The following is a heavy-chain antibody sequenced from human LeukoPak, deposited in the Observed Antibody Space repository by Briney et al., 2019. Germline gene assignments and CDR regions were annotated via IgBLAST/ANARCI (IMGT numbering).Heavy chain of an antibody. CDR1: GGSISNTNW. D-gene: IGHD6-19*01. CDR3: AAFRQWLVILDY. V-gene: IGHV4-4*02. J-gene: IGHJ4*02. CDR2: VNLQGST. Sequence: PSGTLSLTCGVSGGSISNTNWWTWVRQPPGRGLEWIGEVNLQGSTNYNPSLKSRVAISVDTSKNQFSLNLSSVTAADTAVYYCAAFRQWLVILDYWGQGTLVAVSS.